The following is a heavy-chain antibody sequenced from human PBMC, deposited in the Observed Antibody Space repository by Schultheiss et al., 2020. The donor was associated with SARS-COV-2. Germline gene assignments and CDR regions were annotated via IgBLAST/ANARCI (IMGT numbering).Heavy chain of an antibody. Sequence: GGSLRLSCAASGFTFSNAWMSWVRQAPGKGLEWVGRIKSKTDGGTTDYAAPVKGRFTISRDDSKNTLYLQMNSLKTEDTAVYYCTTYTDYGSPTFHFWGQGTLVTVSS. CDR2: IKSKTDGGTT. J-gene: IGHJ4*02. V-gene: IGHV3-15*01. CDR1: GFTFSNAW. CDR3: TTYTDYGSPTFHF. D-gene: IGHD3-10*01.